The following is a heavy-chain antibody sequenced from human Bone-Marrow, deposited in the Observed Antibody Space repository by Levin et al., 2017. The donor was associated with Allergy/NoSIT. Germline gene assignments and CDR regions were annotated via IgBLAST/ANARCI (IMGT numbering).Heavy chain of an antibody. CDR2: SRNKANSYTT. D-gene: IGHD2-2*02. Sequence: GGSLRLSCAASGFTFSDHYMDWVRQAPGKGLEWVGRSRNKANSYTTEYAASVKGRFTISRDDSKDSLYLQMNSLQTEDTAVYHCTRDLYCSSTSCYNYWGQGTLVTVSS. J-gene: IGHJ4*02. CDR1: GFTFSDHY. V-gene: IGHV3-72*01. CDR3: TRDLYCSSTSCYNY.